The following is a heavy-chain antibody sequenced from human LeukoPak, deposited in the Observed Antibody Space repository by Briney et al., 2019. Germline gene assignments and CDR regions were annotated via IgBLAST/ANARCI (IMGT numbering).Heavy chain of an antibody. J-gene: IGHJ4*02. Sequence: GGSLRLSCAASGFTFSSYAMHWVRQAPGKGLEWVAVISYDGSNKYYADSVKGRFTISRDNSKNTLYLQMNSLRAEDTAVYYCARDSGWYFDYWGQGTLVTASS. CDR3: ARDSGWYFDY. CDR2: ISYDGSNK. D-gene: IGHD6-19*01. CDR1: GFTFSSYA. V-gene: IGHV3-30-3*01.